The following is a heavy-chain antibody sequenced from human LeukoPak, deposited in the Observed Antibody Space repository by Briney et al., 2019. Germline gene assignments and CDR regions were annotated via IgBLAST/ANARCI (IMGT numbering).Heavy chain of an antibody. D-gene: IGHD1-7*01. J-gene: IGHJ4*02. CDR3: ARAVNWNYGSSYYFDY. CDR2: ISYDGSNK. Sequence: GGSLRLSCAASGFTFNLYAIHWVRQAPGKGLEWVAVISYDGSNKYYADSVKGRFTISRDNSKNTLYLQMNSLRAEDTAVYYCARAVNWNYGSSYYFDYWGQGTLVTVSS. CDR1: GFTFNLYA. V-gene: IGHV3-30-3*01.